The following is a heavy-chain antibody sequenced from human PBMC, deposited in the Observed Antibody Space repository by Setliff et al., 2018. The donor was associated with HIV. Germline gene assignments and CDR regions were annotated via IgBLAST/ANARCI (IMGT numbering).Heavy chain of an antibody. V-gene: IGHV1-2*02. Sequence: ASVKVSCKASGYTFTDYYMHWVRQAPGQGLEWMGRIYPNSGGTNYAQKYQGRVTMTRDTSIRTVYMELSRLRSDDTAVYYCAREIDNYDDSGRAYWGQGTQVTVSS. CDR2: IYPNSGGT. CDR3: AREIDNYDDSGRAY. CDR1: GYTFTDYY. J-gene: IGHJ4*02. D-gene: IGHD3-22*01.